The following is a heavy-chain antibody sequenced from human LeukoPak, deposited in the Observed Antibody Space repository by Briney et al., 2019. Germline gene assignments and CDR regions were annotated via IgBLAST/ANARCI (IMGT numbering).Heavy chain of an antibody. Sequence: PGGSLRLSCAASGFTFSSYAMSWVRQAPGKGLEWVSVIYTDGSTFYADSVKGRFTISRVNSKSTLYLQMNSLRAEDTAVYYCARSMTTVATSPYYWGQGTLVTVSS. CDR3: ARSMTTVATSPYY. V-gene: IGHV3-53*01. CDR1: GFTFSSYA. D-gene: IGHD4-17*01. CDR2: IYTDGST. J-gene: IGHJ4*02.